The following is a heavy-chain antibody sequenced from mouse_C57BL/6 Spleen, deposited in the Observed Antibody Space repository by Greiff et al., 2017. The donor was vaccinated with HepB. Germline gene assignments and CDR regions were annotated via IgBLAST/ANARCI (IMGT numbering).Heavy chain of an antibody. J-gene: IGHJ2*01. CDR2: IYPRDGST. D-gene: IGHD2-4*01. Sequence: VKLMESGPELVKPGASVKLSCKASGYTFTSYDINWVKQRPGQGLEWIGWIYPRDGSTKYNEKFKGKATLTVDTSSSTAYMELHSLTSEDSAVYFCARIYYDYDDYWGQGTTLTVSS. CDR3: ARIYYDYDDY. V-gene: IGHV1-85*01. CDR1: GYTFTSYD.